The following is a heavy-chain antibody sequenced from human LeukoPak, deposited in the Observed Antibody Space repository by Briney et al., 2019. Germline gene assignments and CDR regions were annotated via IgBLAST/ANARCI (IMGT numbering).Heavy chain of an antibody. CDR3: AKRPKPPLYYYGSGSTYFDY. J-gene: IGHJ4*02. Sequence: GGPLRLSCAASGFTFSSYAMSWVRQAPGKGLEWVSAIIGSGGSTYYAHSVKGRLTISRDNSKNTLYLQMNSLRAEDTAVYYCAKRPKPPLYYYGSGSTYFDYWGQGTLVTVSS. CDR1: GFTFSSYA. D-gene: IGHD3-10*01. CDR2: IIGSGGST. V-gene: IGHV3-23*01.